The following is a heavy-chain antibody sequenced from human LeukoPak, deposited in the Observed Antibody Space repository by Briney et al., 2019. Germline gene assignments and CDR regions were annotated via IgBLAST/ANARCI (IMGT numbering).Heavy chain of an antibody. CDR2: ITYNGSNK. D-gene: IGHD3-22*01. Sequence: GRSLRLSCAASGFTFNNYAMNWVRQAPGKGLEWVAVITYNGSNKYYADSVKGRFTISRDNSENTVYVQMNSLRAEDTAVYYCARVDGHSSGYRPFDYWGQGTLVTVSS. J-gene: IGHJ4*02. CDR3: ARVDGHSSGYRPFDY. CDR1: GFTFNNYA. V-gene: IGHV3-30*04.